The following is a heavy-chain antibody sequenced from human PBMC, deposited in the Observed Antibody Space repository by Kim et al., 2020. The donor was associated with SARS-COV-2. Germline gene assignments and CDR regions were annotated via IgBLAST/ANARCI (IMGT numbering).Heavy chain of an antibody. CDR3: AKGARQPRVMY. Sequence: PGTGLEEVAKINEGGSQRSYGDAVKGRFTISRDNAKNSVLLRMDSLRGEDTAVYYWAKGARQPRVMYWGQGTLVTISS. V-gene: IGHV3-7*03. J-gene: IGHJ4*02. D-gene: IGHD3-16*01. CDR2: INEGGSQR.